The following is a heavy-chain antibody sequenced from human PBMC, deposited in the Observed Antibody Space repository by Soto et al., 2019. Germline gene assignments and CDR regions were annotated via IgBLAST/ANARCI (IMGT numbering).Heavy chain of an antibody. J-gene: IGHJ6*02. D-gene: IGHD2-2*01. CDR3: AREGFYCSSTSCLDYYYYGMDV. CDR2: ISYDGSNK. CDR1: GFTFSSYA. V-gene: IGHV3-30-3*01. Sequence: SLRLSCAASGFTFSSYAMHWVRQAPGKGLEWVAVISYDGSNKYYADSVKGRFTISRDNSKNTLYLQMNSLRAEDTAVYYCAREGFYCSSTSCLDYYYYGMDVWGQGTTVTVSS.